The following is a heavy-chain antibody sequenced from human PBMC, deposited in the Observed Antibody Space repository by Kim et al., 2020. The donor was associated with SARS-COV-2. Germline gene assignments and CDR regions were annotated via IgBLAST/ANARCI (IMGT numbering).Heavy chain of an antibody. CDR3: ARDRQRAGTGVDY. V-gene: IGHV6-1*01. J-gene: IGHJ4*02. D-gene: IGHD6-19*01. Sequence: YALSVKGQITINPDTTKNQFHLQLNSVTPEDTAVYYCARDRQRAGTGVDYWGQGTLVTVSS.